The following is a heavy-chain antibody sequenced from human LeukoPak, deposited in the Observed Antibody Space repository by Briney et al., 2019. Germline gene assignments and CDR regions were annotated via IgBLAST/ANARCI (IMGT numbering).Heavy chain of an antibody. J-gene: IGHJ4*02. Sequence: PSETLSLTCTVSGGSISSYYWSWIRQPPGKGLEWIAYNYYSGSTNYNPSLKSRVTISVDTSKNQFSLKLSSVTAADTAVYYCARYIWGSYPTFEDYWGQGTLVTVSS. D-gene: IGHD3-16*02. CDR2: NYYSGST. CDR1: GGSISSYY. V-gene: IGHV4-59*01. CDR3: ARYIWGSYPTFEDY.